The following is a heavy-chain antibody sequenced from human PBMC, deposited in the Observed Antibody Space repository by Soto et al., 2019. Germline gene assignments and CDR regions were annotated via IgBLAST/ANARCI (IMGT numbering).Heavy chain of an antibody. CDR2: TSYDGSDK. Sequence: QVQLVESGGGVVQPGTSLRVSCVGSGFTFRSYVIHWVRQAPGKGLEWVALTSYDGSDKYYGDSVRGRFTISRDNSRNTVDLQMDSRRLEDTALYYCARWGTTGGLDVWGQGTVVSVSS. D-gene: IGHD3-16*01. CDR3: ARWGTTGGLDV. J-gene: IGHJ1*01. CDR1: GFTFRSYV. V-gene: IGHV3-30*19.